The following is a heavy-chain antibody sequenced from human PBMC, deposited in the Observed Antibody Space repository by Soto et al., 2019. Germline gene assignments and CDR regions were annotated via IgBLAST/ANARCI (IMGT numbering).Heavy chain of an antibody. D-gene: IGHD5-12*01. J-gene: IGHJ6*02. Sequence: SETLSLTCTVSGGSISSGDYYWSWIRQPPGKGLEWIGYIYYSGSTYYNPSLKSRVTISVDTSKNQFSLKLSSVTAADTAVYYCARDHRGSGYDLYYYYGMDVWGQGTTVTVS. CDR1: GGSISSGDYY. CDR3: ARDHRGSGYDLYYYYGMDV. V-gene: IGHV4-30-4*01. CDR2: IYYSGST.